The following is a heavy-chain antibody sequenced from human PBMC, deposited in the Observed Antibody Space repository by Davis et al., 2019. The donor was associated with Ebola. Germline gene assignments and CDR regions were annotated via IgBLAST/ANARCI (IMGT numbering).Heavy chain of an antibody. CDR1: GYTFTSYA. V-gene: IGHV1-3*01. CDR3: ARAIYSGYGAQGDYYYYGMDV. Sequence: ASVKVSCKASGYTFTSYAMHWVRQAPGQRLEWMGWINAGNGNTKYSQKFQGRVTITRDTSASTAYMELSSLRSEDTAVYYCARAIYSGYGAQGDYYYYGMDVWGQGTTVTVSS. CDR2: INAGNGNT. J-gene: IGHJ6*02. D-gene: IGHD5-12*01.